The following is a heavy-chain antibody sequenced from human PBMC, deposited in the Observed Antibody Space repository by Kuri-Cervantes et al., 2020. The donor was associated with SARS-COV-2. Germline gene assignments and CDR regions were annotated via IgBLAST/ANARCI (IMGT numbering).Heavy chain of an antibody. CDR2: IYYSGST. Sequence: SETLSLTCTVSGGSISSADYYWSWIRQPPGKGLEWIGYIYYSGSTYFNPSLKSRVTISVDKSKNQFSLKLSSVTAADTAVYYCARKVGGGDLYYYGMDVWAKGPRSPSP. J-gene: IGHJ6*02. CDR3: ARKVGGGDLYYYGMDV. D-gene: IGHD4-17*01. CDR1: GGSISSADYY. V-gene: IGHV4-30-4*01.